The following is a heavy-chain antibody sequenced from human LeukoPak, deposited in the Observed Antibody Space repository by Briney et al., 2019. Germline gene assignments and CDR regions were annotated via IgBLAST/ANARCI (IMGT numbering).Heavy chain of an antibody. V-gene: IGHV4-59*08. CDR1: GGSISNYY. J-gene: IGHJ5*02. CDR3: ARRVIMSAAGVPDTWLDP. CDR2: ISYSGDT. Sequence: SETLSLTCTVSGGSISNYYWNWIRQPPGKGLEWVGHISYSGDTKYNPSLQSRVTISIDTSKNQFSLNLSSVTAADTAVYYCARRVIMSAAGVPDTWLDPWGQGILVTVSS. D-gene: IGHD2-8*01.